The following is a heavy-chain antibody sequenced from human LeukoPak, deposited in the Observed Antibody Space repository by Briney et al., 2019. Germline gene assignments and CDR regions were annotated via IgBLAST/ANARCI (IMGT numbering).Heavy chain of an antibody. CDR3: AREGHWGSSDY. CDR1: GYXFTGYY. Sequence: ASVKVSCMASGYXFTGYYIHWVRQAPGQGLEWMGWINPNSGGTNYAQKFQGRVTMTRDTSISTAYMELSGLRSDDTAVYYCAREGHWGSSDYWGQGTLVTVSS. D-gene: IGHD7-27*01. CDR2: INPNSGGT. J-gene: IGHJ4*02. V-gene: IGHV1-2*02.